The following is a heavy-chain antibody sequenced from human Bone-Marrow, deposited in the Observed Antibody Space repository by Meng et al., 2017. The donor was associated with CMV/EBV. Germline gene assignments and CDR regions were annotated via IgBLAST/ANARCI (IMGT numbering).Heavy chain of an antibody. CDR1: GYTFTGCY. D-gene: IGHD4-11*01. CDR2: INPNSGGT. Sequence: ASVKVSCKASGYTFTGCYMHWVRQAPGQGLEWMGWINPNSGGTNYAQKFQGRVTMTRDTSISTAYMELSRLRSDDTAVYYCARDSSVRRTTNAVHWGPGTLVTCYS. V-gene: IGHV1-2*02. CDR3: ARDSSVRRTTNAVH. J-gene: IGHJ4*02.